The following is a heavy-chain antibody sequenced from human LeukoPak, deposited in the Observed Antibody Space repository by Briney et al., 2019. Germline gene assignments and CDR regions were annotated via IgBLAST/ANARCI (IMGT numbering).Heavy chain of an antibody. V-gene: IGHV3-66*01. CDR3: VRYYTRQSWYFDL. Sequence: GGSLRLSCAASEFSVGSNYMTWVRQAPGKGLEWVSLIYSGGSTYYADSVKGRFTISRDNSKNTLYLQMNSLRAEDTAVYYCVRYYTRQSWYFDLWGRGTLVTVSS. CDR2: IYSGGST. J-gene: IGHJ2*01. CDR1: EFSVGSNY. D-gene: IGHD3-10*01.